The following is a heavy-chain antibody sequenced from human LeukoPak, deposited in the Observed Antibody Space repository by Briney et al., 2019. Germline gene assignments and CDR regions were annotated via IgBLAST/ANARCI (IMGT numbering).Heavy chain of an antibody. CDR2: IYYNGNT. CDR1: GGSISSSSYY. CDR3: ARHQWLLSYYFYMDV. Sequence: SETLSLTCTVSGGSISSSSYYWGWIRQPPGKGLEWIGNIYYNGNTYYNPSLKSRVTISVDTSKNQFSLKLSSVTAADTAVYYCARHQWLLSYYFYMDVWGKGTTVTVSS. D-gene: IGHD3-3*01. J-gene: IGHJ6*03. V-gene: IGHV4-39*01.